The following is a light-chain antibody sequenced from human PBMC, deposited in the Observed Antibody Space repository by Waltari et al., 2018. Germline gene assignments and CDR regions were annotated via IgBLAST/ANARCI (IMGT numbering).Light chain of an antibody. CDR1: SSDIGAYMY. V-gene: IGLV2-11*01. CDR2: DIK. J-gene: IGLJ2*01. CDR3: CSYAGNSMI. Sequence: QSALTQPRSVSGSPGQSVTISCSGTSSDIGAYMYVSWYQQHPGKAPRLIIDDIKKRPSGVPDRFSGSKSGNTASLTISGLQPDDGADYFCCSYAGNSMIFGGGTMLTVL.